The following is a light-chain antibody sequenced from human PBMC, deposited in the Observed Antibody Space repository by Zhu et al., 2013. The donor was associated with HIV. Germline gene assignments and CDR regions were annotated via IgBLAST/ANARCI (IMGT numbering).Light chain of an antibody. CDR2: DAS. Sequence: EIVLTQSPGTLSLSPGERATLSCRASQSVATSVAWYQQKPGQAPRLLIYDASIRATGIADRFSGSGYETDFTLTITRLEPEDFAVYYCQQYGGSPRTFGLGDQPGDQT. CDR1: QSVATS. V-gene: IGKV3-20*01. CDR3: QQYGGSPRT. J-gene: IGKJ2*02.